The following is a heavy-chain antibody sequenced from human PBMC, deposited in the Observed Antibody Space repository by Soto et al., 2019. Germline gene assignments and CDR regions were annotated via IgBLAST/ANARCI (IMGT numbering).Heavy chain of an antibody. CDR1: GYTFSSYA. Sequence: QVQLVQSGAEVKKPGASVKVSCKASGYTFSSYAISWVRQAPGQGLEWMGWIITYNGNTNYAQKLQGRVTMTPDTSTTTAYTDPRSLRSDDTTVYYCARTGPPVDYWGQGTRVTVSS. V-gene: IGHV1-18*01. CDR2: IITYNGNT. J-gene: IGHJ4*02. CDR3: ARTGPPVDY.